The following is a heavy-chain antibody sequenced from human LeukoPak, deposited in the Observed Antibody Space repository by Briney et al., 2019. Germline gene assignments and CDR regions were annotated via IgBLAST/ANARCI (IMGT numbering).Heavy chain of an antibody. Sequence: GGSLRLSCAASGFTFSSYAMSWVRQAPGKGLEWVSAISGSGGSTYYADSVKGRFTISRDNSKNTLYLQMNSLRAEDTAVYYCARDHGYTDYYYYGMDVWGQGTTVTVSS. V-gene: IGHV3-23*01. J-gene: IGHJ6*02. D-gene: IGHD5-12*01. CDR1: GFTFSSYA. CDR3: ARDHGYTDYYYYGMDV. CDR2: ISGSGGST.